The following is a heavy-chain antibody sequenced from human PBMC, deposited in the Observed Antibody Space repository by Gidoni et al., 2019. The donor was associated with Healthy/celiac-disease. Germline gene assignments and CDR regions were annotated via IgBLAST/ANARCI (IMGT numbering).Heavy chain of an antibody. Sequence: QVQLQQWGARLSKPAETLSLTCAVYGGSFMGYYWSWIRQPPGKGLEWIGEINHSGSTNYNPYLKSRVTITVDTSKNKFALRLSTVTAADTAGYYCARAGITIKSDFDYWGQGTLVTVSS. CDR3: ARAGITIKSDFDY. CDR2: INHSGST. J-gene: IGHJ4*02. CDR1: GGSFMGYY. D-gene: IGHD3-3*01. V-gene: IGHV4-34*01.